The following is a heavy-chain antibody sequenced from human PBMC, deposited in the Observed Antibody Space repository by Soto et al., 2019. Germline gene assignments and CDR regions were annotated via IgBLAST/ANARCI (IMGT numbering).Heavy chain of an antibody. V-gene: IGHV4-31*03. CDR1: GGSISSGGYY. CDR3: ARGIDGGYDSNFDY. D-gene: IGHD5-12*01. CDR2: IYYSGST. J-gene: IGHJ4*02. Sequence: TLSLTCTVSGGSISSGGYYWSWIRQHPVKGLEWIGYIYYSGSTYYNPSLKSRVTISVDTSKNQFSLKLSSVTAADTAVYYCARGIDGGYDSNFDYWGQGTRVTVSS.